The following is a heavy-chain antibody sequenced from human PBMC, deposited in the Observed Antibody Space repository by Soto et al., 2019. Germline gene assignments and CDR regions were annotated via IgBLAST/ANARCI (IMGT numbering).Heavy chain of an antibody. Sequence: XSVEVSCRSSGYTFTSYYKHLVRQAPGQGLEWMGIINPSGVGRSYAQKFQVRVTMTSDTSTSTVYMELSSLRSEDTAVYYCARDAPLQLRYFVYWGQGTLVTVSS. V-gene: IGHV1-46*01. CDR3: ARDAPLQLRYFVY. J-gene: IGHJ4*02. CDR1: GYTFTSYY. D-gene: IGHD3-9*01. CDR2: INPSGVGR.